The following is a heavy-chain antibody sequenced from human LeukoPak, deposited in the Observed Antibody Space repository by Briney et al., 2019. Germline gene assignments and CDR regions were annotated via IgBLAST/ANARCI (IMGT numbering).Heavy chain of an antibody. V-gene: IGHV3-23*01. CDR2: ISGSGGST. CDR1: GFTFSSYA. J-gene: IGHJ5*02. Sequence: PGGSLRLSCAASGFTFSSYAMSWVRQAPGKGLEWVSAISGSGGSTYYADSVKGRFTISRDNSKNTLYLQMNSLRAEDTAVYYCAKAAYYDILTGYFYGNYGLWFDPWGQGTLVTVSS. D-gene: IGHD3-9*01. CDR3: AKAAYYDILTGYFYGNYGLWFDP.